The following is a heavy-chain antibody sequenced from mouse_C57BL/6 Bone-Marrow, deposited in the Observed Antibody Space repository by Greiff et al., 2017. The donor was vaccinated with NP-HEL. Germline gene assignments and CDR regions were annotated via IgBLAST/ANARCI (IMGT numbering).Heavy chain of an antibody. V-gene: IGHV2-6*01. Sequence: QVQLQQSGPGLVAPSQSLSITCTVSGFSLTSYGVDWVRQSPGQGLEWLGVIWGVGSTNYNSALKSRLSISKDNSKSQVFLKMNSLQTDDTAMYYCASDSGDAMDYWGQGTSATVSS. D-gene: IGHD4-1*01. CDR3: ASDSGDAMDY. CDR2: IWGVGST. CDR1: GFSLTSYG. J-gene: IGHJ4*01.